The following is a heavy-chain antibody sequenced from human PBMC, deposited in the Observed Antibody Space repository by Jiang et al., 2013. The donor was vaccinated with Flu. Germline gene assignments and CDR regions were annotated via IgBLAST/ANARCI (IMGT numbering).Heavy chain of an antibody. CDR3: ARAYSNYLGGFDY. D-gene: IGHD4-11*01. CDR2: IYPGDSDT. V-gene: IGHV5-51*01. Sequence: EWMGIIYPGDSDTRYSPSFQGQVTISADKSISTAYLQWSSLKASDTAMYFCARAYSNYLGGFDYWGQGTLVTVSS. J-gene: IGHJ4*02.